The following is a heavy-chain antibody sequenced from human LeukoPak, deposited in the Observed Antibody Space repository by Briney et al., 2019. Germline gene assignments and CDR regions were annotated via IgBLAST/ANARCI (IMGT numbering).Heavy chain of an antibody. CDR2: ISGDGAFT. Sequence: PGGSLRLSCTAAGFIFSAYAMSWVRQALGKGLEWVSGISGDGAFTYYGDSVKGRFTISRDNSKNTLYLQMNSLRGEDRAVYYCAKGVAPRAFDYWGQGTLVTVSS. CDR1: GFIFSAYA. CDR3: AKGVAPRAFDY. J-gene: IGHJ4*02. V-gene: IGHV3-23*01.